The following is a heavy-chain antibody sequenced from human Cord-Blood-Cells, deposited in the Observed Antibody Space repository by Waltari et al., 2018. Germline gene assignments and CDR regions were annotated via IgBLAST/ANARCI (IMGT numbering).Heavy chain of an antibody. Sequence: QVQLVESGGGLVKPGGSLRLSCAASGFTFSDYYMSWIRQAPGKGLEWVSYFSSIGSTIYYADSVKGRFTISRDNAKNSLYLQMNSLRADDTAVYYCARFPESVWFGELFDYWGQGTLVTVSS. J-gene: IGHJ4*02. CDR1: GFTFSDYY. CDR3: ARFPESVWFGELFDY. V-gene: IGHV3-11*04. CDR2: FSSIGSTI. D-gene: IGHD3-10*01.